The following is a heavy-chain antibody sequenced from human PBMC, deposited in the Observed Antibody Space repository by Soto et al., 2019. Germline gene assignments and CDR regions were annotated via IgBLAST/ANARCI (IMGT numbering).Heavy chain of an antibody. CDR1: GYTFTSHG. CDR2: ISSYNGNT. Sequence: ASVKVSCKASGYTFTSHGISWVRQAPGQGLEWMGWISSYNGNTNYAQKLQGRVTMTTDTSTSTAYMELRSLRSDDTAVYYCARGEQGYCSRTSCYRWFDPWGQGTLVTVS. J-gene: IGHJ5*02. CDR3: ARGEQGYCSRTSCYRWFDP. D-gene: IGHD2-2*01. V-gene: IGHV1-18*04.